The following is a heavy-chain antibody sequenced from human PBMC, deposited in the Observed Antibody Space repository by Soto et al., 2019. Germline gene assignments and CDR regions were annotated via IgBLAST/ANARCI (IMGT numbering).Heavy chain of an antibody. Sequence: PSETLSLTCTVSGGSISSSSYYWGWIRQPPGKGLEWIGSIYYSGSTYYNPSLKSRVTISVDTSKNQFSLKLSSVTAADTAVYYCARHSTVVTPGSWFDPWGQGTLVTVS. J-gene: IGHJ5*02. V-gene: IGHV4-39*01. CDR1: GGSISSSSYY. CDR3: ARHSTVVTPGSWFDP. D-gene: IGHD4-17*01. CDR2: IYYSGST.